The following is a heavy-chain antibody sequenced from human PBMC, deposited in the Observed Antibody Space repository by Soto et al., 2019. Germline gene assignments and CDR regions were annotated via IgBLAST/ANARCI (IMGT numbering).Heavy chain of an antibody. D-gene: IGHD1-1*01. V-gene: IGHV1-69*13. Sequence: SVKVSCKASGGTFSSYAISWVRQAPGQGLEWMGGIIPIFGTANYAQKFQDRVTITADESTSTAYMELSSLRSEDTAVYYCSTSLRYSRGCLLTCWGQGTQVTVSS. CDR3: STSLRYSRGCLLTC. J-gene: IGHJ4*02. CDR2: IIPIFGTA. CDR1: GGTFSSYA.